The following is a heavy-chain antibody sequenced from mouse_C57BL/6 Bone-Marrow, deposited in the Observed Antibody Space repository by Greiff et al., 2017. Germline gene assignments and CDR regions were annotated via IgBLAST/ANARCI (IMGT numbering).Heavy chain of an antibody. CDR2: IWSGGST. J-gene: IGHJ1*03. CDR1: GFSLTSYG. V-gene: IGHV2-2*01. Sequence: VKLVESGPGLVQPSQSLSITCTVSGFSLTSYGVHWVRQSPGKGLEWLGVIWSGGSTDYNAAFISRLSISKDNSKSQVFFKMNSLQADDTAIYYCARRDSWYFDVWGTGTTVTVSS. CDR3: ARRDSWYFDV.